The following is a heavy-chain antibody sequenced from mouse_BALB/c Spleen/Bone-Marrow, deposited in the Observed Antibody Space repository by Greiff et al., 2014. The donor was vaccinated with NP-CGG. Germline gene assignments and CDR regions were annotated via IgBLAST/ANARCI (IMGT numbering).Heavy chain of an antibody. J-gene: IGHJ3*01. CDR1: GFTFSSYA. Sequence: EVHLVESGGGLMKPGGSLKLSCAASGFTFSSYAMSWVRQTPEKRLEWVASISSGASYTYYLDSVKGRFTISRDNAKNTLYLQMSSLRPEDTAVYYCACLDGYFVPYWGQGTLVTVSA. V-gene: IGHV5-9-3*01. D-gene: IGHD2-3*01. CDR2: ISSGASYT. CDR3: ACLDGYFVPY.